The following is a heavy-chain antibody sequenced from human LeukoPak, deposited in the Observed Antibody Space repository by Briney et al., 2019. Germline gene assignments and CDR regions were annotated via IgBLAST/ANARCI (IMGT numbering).Heavy chain of an antibody. J-gene: IGHJ4*02. CDR1: GGSFSGYY. CDR2: INHSGSP. V-gene: IGHV4-34*01. CDR3: AREMSAAGVYYFDY. D-gene: IGHD6-19*01. Sequence: SETLSLTCGVYGGSFSGYYWSWIRQSPGKGLEWIGEINHSGSPNYNPSLKSRVTISVDTSKNQFSLKLSSVTAADTAVYYCAREMSAAGVYYFDYWGQGTLVTVSS.